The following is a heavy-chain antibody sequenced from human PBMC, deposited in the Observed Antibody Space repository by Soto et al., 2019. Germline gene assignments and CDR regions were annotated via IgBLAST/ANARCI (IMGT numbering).Heavy chain of an antibody. D-gene: IGHD6-19*01. Sequence: LRLSCAASGFTFSSYSMNWVRQAPGKGLEWVSSISSSSSYIYYADSVKGRFTISRDNAKNSLYLQMNSLRAEDTAVYYCAREEYSSGWPMNWLDPWGQGTLVTVSS. CDR2: ISSSSSYI. CDR1: GFTFSSYS. CDR3: AREEYSSGWPMNWLDP. J-gene: IGHJ5*02. V-gene: IGHV3-21*01.